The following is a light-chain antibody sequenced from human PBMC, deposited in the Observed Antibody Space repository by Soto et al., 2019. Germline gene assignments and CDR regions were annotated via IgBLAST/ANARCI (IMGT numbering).Light chain of an antibody. CDR2: EVT. V-gene: IGLV2-8*01. CDR1: SSDVGGYNY. Sequence: QSALTQPPSASGSPGQSVTISCTGSSSDVGGYNYVSWYQQYPGKAPKLIIYEVTKRPSGVPDRFSGSKSGNTASLTVSGLLADDEADYFCSSFAGSNNLVFGGGTKVTVL. J-gene: IGLJ3*02. CDR3: SSFAGSNNLV.